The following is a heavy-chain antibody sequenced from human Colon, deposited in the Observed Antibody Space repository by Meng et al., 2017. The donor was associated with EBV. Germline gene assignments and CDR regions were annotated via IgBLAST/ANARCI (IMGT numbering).Heavy chain of an antibody. CDR1: CAANRNSDCY. CDR2: FYNTRST. J-gene: IGHJ2*01. CDR3: ARGQSSSTFPGYWYFDL. V-gene: IGHV4-39*07. D-gene: IGHD2-2*01. Sequence: LEMQERVPGRGKPAELLPVPCLVFCAANRNSDCYWAWIPQPPGKGLVWIGSFYNTRSTTHNPCLRSRLTISLGTSKTQFSLNLNSVTAADTAVYYCARGQSSSTFPGYWYFDLWGRGTLVTVSS.